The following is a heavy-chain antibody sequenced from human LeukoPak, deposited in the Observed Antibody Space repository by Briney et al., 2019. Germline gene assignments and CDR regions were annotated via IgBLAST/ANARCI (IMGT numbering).Heavy chain of an antibody. D-gene: IGHD3-22*01. V-gene: IGHV1-69*13. CDR3: ARDEDYYDSSGYV. Sequence: SVKVSCKASGGTFSSYAISWVRQAPGQGLEWMGGIIPIFGTANYAQKFQGRVTITADESTSIAYMELSSLRSEDTAVYYCARDEDYYDSSGYVWGQGTLVTVSS. CDR2: IIPIFGTA. CDR1: GGTFSSYA. J-gene: IGHJ4*02.